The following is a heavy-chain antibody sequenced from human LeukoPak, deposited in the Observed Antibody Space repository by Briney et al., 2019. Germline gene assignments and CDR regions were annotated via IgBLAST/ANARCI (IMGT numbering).Heavy chain of an antibody. CDR3: SRGGSGNYYVLGY. J-gene: IGHJ4*02. CDR2: INPNSGGT. CDR1: GYGFTGYY. V-gene: IGHV1-2*02. Sequence: GASWKASCKASGYGFTGYYLHWGGQAPGQGLEGMGWINPNSGGTNYAQKFQGRVTMTRDTSISTAYMELSRLRSDDTAVYYCSRGGSGNYYVLGYWGRGTLVTVSS. D-gene: IGHD1-26*01.